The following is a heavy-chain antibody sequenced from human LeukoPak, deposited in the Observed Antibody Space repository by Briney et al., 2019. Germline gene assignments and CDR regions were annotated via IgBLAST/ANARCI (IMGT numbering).Heavy chain of an antibody. J-gene: IGHJ4*02. CDR1: GFTFSSYW. CDR2: IKQDGSEK. Sequence: GGSLRLSCAASGFTFSSYWMSWVRQAPGKGLEWVANIKQDGSEKYYVGSVKGRFTISRDNAKNSLYLQMNSLRAEDTAVYYCAGASKWELLDYWGQGTLVTVSS. CDR3: AGASKWELLDY. D-gene: IGHD1-26*01. V-gene: IGHV3-7*01.